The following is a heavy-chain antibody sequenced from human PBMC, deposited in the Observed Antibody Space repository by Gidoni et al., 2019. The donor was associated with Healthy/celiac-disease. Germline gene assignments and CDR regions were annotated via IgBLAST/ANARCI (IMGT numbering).Heavy chain of an antibody. D-gene: IGHD3-3*01. V-gene: IGHV4-39*01. J-gene: IGHJ5*02. CDR2: IYYSGST. CDR1: GGSISSSSYY. Sequence: QLKLQESGPGLVKPSETLSLTCTAAGGSISSSSYYWGWIRQPPGTGLEWIGSIYYSGSTYYNPSLKSRVTISVDTSKNQFSLKLSSVTAADTAVYYCASWSFWWFDPWGQGTLVTVSS. CDR3: ASWSFWWFDP.